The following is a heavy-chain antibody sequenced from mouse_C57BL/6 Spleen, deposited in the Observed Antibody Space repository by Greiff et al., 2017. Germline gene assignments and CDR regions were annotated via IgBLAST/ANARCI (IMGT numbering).Heavy chain of an antibody. CDR3: TRSLTRTNAMDD. D-gene: IGHD2-12*01. V-gene: IGHV1-15*01. CDR1: GYTFTDYE. J-gene: IGHJ4*01. CDR2: IDPETGGN. Sequence: QVQLQQSGPVLVKPGASVKMSCKASGYTFTDYEMHWVKQTPVHGLEWIGAIDPETGGNAYNQKFKGKAILTADKSSSTAYMELRSLTSEDSAVYYCTRSLTRTNAMDDWGQGTSVTVSS.